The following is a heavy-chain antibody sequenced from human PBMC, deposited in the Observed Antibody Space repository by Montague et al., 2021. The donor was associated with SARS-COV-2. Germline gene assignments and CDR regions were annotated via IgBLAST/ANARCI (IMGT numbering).Heavy chain of an antibody. D-gene: IGHD2-15*01. CDR3: VREGSGWFFDY. J-gene: IGHJ4*02. V-gene: IGHV3-48*03. CDR1: GFTFSSYE. Sequence: SLRLSCAASGFTFSSYEMNWVRQAPGKGLEWLSSISYSGGITNYADSVRGRFTISRDFAKNSLYLQMNSLRAEDTAVCYCVREGSGWFFDYWGQGALVTVSS. CDR2: ISYSGGIT.